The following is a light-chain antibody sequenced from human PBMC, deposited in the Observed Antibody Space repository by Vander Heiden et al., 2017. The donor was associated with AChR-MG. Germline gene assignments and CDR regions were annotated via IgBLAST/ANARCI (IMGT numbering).Light chain of an antibody. CDR1: QSISNW. CDR2: KAS. J-gene: IGKJ2*03. CDR3: QQYKSYPYS. Sequence: DIQMTQSPSTLSASVGDRVTITCRASQSISNWLAWYQQKPGKAPKLLIYKASSLETGVPSRFSGSGSGTEFTLTISSLQPHDSATYYCQQYKSYPYSFGQGTKLEIK. V-gene: IGKV1-5*03.